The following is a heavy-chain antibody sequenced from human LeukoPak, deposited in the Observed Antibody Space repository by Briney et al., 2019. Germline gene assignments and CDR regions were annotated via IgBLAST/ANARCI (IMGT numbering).Heavy chain of an antibody. CDR2: IYASGST. D-gene: IGHD6-19*01. Sequence: TSETLSLTCTVSGDSISSYYWSWIRQPAGKGLEWIGRIYASGSTNYNPSLKSRVTMSVDTSKNQFSLKLSSVTAADTAVYYCAGSWLASYTPFWGQGTLVTVSS. J-gene: IGHJ4*02. CDR3: AGSWLASYTPF. V-gene: IGHV4-4*07. CDR1: GDSISSYY.